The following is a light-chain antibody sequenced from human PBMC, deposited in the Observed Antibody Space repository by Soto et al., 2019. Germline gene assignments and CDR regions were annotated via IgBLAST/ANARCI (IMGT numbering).Light chain of an antibody. CDR1: ARDVGRYNL. CDR2: EAT. V-gene: IGLV2-23*01. Sequence: QAVVTQPASVSGSPGHSITISCTGSARDVGRYNLVSWYQQHPGKAPKLMIYEATKRPSGVSNRFSGSKSGNTASLTISGLQAEDEADYYCSSHAGGGSVVFGGGTKLTVL. CDR3: SSHAGGGSVV. J-gene: IGLJ2*01.